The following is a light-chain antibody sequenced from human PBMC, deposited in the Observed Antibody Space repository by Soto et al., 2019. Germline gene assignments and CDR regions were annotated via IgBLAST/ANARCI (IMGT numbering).Light chain of an antibody. CDR1: QTVNSDY. Sequence: IVLTQSPGTLSLSPGYTATLSCRASQTVNSDYLAWFQQRPXQAPRLLIYGASSRPTGIPDRFSGSGSGTDFTLTISRLGPEDFAVYYCQKYGSSPLFGQGTKVDIK. CDR3: QKYGSSPL. V-gene: IGKV3-20*01. J-gene: IGKJ1*01. CDR2: GAS.